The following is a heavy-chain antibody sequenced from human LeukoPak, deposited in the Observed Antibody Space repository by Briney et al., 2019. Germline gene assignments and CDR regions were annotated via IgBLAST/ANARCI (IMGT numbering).Heavy chain of an antibody. CDR3: AGVSQQPWLARFDY. V-gene: IGHV1-46*01. D-gene: IGHD6-19*01. J-gene: IGHJ4*02. CDR2: ISPSGDRT. Sequence: GASVTVSCKASGFTFTTYFMHWVRQAPGQGLEWVGIISPSGDRTNYAQKFQGRVTMTRDTSTNTVYMELSSLRSEDTAVYYCAGVSQQPWLARFDYWGQGTLVTVSS. CDR1: GFTFTTYF.